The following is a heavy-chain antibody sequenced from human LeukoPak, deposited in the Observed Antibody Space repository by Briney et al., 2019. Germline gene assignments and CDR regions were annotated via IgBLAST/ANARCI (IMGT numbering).Heavy chain of an antibody. CDR1: GFTFSSYA. D-gene: IGHD5-24*01. Sequence: GGSLRLSCADSGFTFSSYAMSWVRQAPGKGLEWVSAVSGSGGSAYYADSVKGRFTISRDNSKNTLYLQMNSLRAEDTAVYYCAKGDVWEMATTNVDHWGQGTLVTVSS. CDR2: VSGSGGSA. J-gene: IGHJ4*02. V-gene: IGHV3-23*01. CDR3: AKGDVWEMATTNVDH.